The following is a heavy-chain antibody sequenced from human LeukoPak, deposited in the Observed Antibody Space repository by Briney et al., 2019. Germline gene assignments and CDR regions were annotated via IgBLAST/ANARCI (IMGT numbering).Heavy chain of an antibody. Sequence: PSETLSLTCTVSGASISSGGYYWSWIRQHPGKGLEWIGYIYYSGSTYYNPSLKSRVTISVDTSKNQFSLKLSSVTAADTAVYYCALYCSSTSCRRGAFDYWGQGTLVTVSS. CDR1: GASISSGGYY. J-gene: IGHJ4*02. CDR2: IYYSGST. V-gene: IGHV4-31*03. D-gene: IGHD2-2*01. CDR3: ALYCSSTSCRRGAFDY.